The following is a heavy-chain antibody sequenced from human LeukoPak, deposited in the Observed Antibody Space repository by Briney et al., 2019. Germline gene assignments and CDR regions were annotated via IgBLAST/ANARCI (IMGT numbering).Heavy chain of an antibody. D-gene: IGHD2-21*02. CDR3: AKDMVVTPGHFDL. J-gene: IGHJ2*01. V-gene: IGHV3-9*01. CDR1: GFTFDDYA. Sequence: GGSLRLSCAASGFTFDDYAMHWVRQAPGKGLEWVSGISWNSGSIGYADSVKGRFTISRDNAKNSLYLQMNSLRAEDTALYYCAKDMVVTPGHFDLWGRGTLVTVSS. CDR2: ISWNSGSI.